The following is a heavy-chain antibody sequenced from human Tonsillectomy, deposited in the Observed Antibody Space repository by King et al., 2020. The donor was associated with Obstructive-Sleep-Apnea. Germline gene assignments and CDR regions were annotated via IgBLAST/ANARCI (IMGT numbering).Heavy chain of an antibody. CDR1: GGSINTYY. V-gene: IGHV4-59*01. D-gene: IGHD3-10*01. J-gene: IGHJ5*02. CDR3: ARTSSGSYSNWFDP. Sequence: QLQESGPGLVKPSETLSLTCTVSGGSINTYYWSWIRQPPGRGLEWIGYIYYSGSTNSNPSLKSRVTISVDTSKNTFSLMLNSVTGADTAVYYCARTSSGSYSNWFDPWGQGTLVAVSS. CDR2: IYYSGST.